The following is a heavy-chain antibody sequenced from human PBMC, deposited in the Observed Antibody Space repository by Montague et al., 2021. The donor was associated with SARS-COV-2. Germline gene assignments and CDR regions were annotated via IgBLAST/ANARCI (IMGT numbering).Heavy chain of an antibody. J-gene: IGHJ5*02. CDR2: IYYSGST. D-gene: IGHD3-22*01. Sequence: SETLSLTCTVSGGSISSSTYYWGWIRQPPGKGLEWIASIYYSGSTYFNPSLKSRVAISIGTSKNQFSLKLSSVTAADTAVYYCARRPYYYDSSGQFDPWGQGVLVPVSS. V-gene: IGHV4-39*07. CDR1: GGSISSSTYY. CDR3: ARRPYYYDSSGQFDP.